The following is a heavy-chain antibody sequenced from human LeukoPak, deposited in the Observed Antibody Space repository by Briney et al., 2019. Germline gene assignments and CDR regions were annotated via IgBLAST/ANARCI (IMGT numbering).Heavy chain of an antibody. CDR2: IKSKTDGGTT. V-gene: IGHV3-15*01. D-gene: IGHD3-22*01. Sequence: GGSLRLSCAASGFTFSSYWMSWVRQAPGKGLEWVGRIKSKTDGGTTDYAAPVKGRFTISRDDSKNTLYLQMNSLKTEDTAVYYCTTGFSYYDSSGYYEGSNDAFDIWGQGTMVTVSS. CDR3: TTGFSYYDSSGYYEGSNDAFDI. J-gene: IGHJ3*02. CDR1: GFTFSSYW.